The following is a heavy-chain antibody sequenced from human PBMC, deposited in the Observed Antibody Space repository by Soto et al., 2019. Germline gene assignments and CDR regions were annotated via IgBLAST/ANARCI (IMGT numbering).Heavy chain of an antibody. CDR2: ITNRGTHT. D-gene: IGHD2-15*01. Sequence: GGSLRLSCTASGFSFSSYTMNWVRQAPGKGLQWVASITNRGTHTYSADSVKGRFTISRDNDKNSLYLQMNNLRAEDTATYYCARAHEVAWFDSWGLGALVTVSS. CDR1: GFSFSSYT. CDR3: ARAHEVAWFDS. V-gene: IGHV3-21*06. J-gene: IGHJ5*01.